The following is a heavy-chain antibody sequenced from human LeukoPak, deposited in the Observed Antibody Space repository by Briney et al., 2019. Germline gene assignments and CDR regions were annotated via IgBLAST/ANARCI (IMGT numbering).Heavy chain of an antibody. Sequence: GGSLRLSCAASGFTFSSYSMNWVRQAPGKGLEWVSSISSSSSYIYYADSVKGRFTISRDNAKNSLYLQMNSLRAEDTAVYYCARDPSVGDGYNIDYWGQGTLVTVSS. CDR1: GFTFSSYS. D-gene: IGHD5-24*01. CDR2: ISSSSSYI. V-gene: IGHV3-21*04. J-gene: IGHJ4*02. CDR3: ARDPSVGDGYNIDY.